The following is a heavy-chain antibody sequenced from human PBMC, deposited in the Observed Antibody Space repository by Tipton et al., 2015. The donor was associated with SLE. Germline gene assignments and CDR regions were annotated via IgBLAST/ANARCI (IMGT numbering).Heavy chain of an antibody. CDR3: AREDFGGAFEI. J-gene: IGHJ3*02. Sequence: SLRLSCAASGFTFSAYEMNWVRQAPGKGLEWVSYISSSGSTGYYADSVKGRFTISRDNAKNSLYLQMSSLRAEDTAVYYCAREDFGGAFEIRGQGTMVTVSS. V-gene: IGHV3-48*03. D-gene: IGHD4/OR15-4a*01. CDR2: ISSSGSTG. CDR1: GFTFSAYE.